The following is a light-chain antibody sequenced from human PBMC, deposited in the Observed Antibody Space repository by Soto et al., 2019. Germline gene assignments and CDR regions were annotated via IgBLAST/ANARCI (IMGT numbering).Light chain of an antibody. V-gene: IGLV1-40*01. Sequence: QPVLTQPPSVSGAPGQRVTISCTGSSSNIGAGYDVHWYQQLPGTAPKLLIYGNSNRPSGVPDQFSGSKSGTSASLAITGLQAEDEADYYCQSYDSSLSGLVFGTGTKLTVL. CDR1: SSNIGAGYD. CDR2: GNS. J-gene: IGLJ1*01. CDR3: QSYDSSLSGLV.